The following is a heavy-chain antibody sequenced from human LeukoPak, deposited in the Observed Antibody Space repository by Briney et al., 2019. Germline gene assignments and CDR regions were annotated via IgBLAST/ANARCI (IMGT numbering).Heavy chain of an antibody. J-gene: IGHJ4*02. CDR3: ARDSGYYYPLFDY. CDR1: GGSFSGYY. Sequence: PSETLSLTCAVYGGSFSGYYWSWIRQPPGKGLEWIGEVNHSGSTNYNPSLESRVTISVDTSKDQFSLKLSSVTAADSAVYYCARDSGYYYPLFDYWGQGTLVTVSS. CDR2: VNHSGST. V-gene: IGHV4-34*01. D-gene: IGHD3-22*01.